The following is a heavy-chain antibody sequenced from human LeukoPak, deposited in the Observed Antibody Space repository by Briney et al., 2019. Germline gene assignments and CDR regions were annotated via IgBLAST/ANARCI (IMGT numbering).Heavy chain of an antibody. CDR3: ARDSDDYGDYPCAFDI. Sequence: ASVKVSCKASGYTFTSYGISWVRQAPGQGLEWMGWISAYNGNTNYAQKLQGRVTMTTDTSTSTAYMELRSLRSDDTAVYYCARDSDDYGDYPCAFDIWGQGTMVTVSS. V-gene: IGHV1-18*01. CDR1: GYTFTSYG. CDR2: ISAYNGNT. J-gene: IGHJ3*02. D-gene: IGHD4-17*01.